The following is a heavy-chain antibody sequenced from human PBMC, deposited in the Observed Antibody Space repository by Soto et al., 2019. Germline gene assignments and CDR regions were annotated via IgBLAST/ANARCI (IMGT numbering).Heavy chain of an antibody. J-gene: IGHJ6*02. CDR1: GLTFTDHY. V-gene: IGHV3-72*01. CDR2: SRNKANSYTT. CDR3: ARVPGSAVPGGYSYSGMDV. D-gene: IGHD6-19*01. Sequence: EVQLVESGGGLVQPGGSLRLSCAASGLTFTDHYIDWVRQAPGKGLEWVGRSRNKANSYTTEYAASVKGRFTISRDDSKTSLYLQMTSLKIEDTAVYYCARVPGSAVPGGYSYSGMDVWGQGTTVTVS.